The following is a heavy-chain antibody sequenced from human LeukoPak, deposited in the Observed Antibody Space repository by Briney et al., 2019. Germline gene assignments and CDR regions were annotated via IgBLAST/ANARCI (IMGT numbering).Heavy chain of an antibody. J-gene: IGHJ4*02. CDR2: ISSSSSYI. V-gene: IGHV3-21*01. D-gene: IGHD6-13*01. Sequence: GGSLRLSCAASGFTFSSYSMNWVRQAPGKGLEWVSSISSSSSYIYYADSVKGRFTISRDNAKNSLYLQMNSLRAEDTAVYYCASLVGIAAAGPFDYWGQGTLVTVSS. CDR1: GFTFSSYS. CDR3: ASLVGIAAAGPFDY.